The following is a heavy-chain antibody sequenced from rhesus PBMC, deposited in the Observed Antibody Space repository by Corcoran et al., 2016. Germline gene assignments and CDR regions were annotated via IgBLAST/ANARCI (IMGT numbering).Heavy chain of an antibody. CDR1: GGSISGGYG. CDR2: IYSSRGDT. V-gene: IGHV4-127*01. Sequence: QVQLQESGPGLLKPSETLSLTCAVSGGSISGGYGWGWIRQPPGKGLEWIGSIYSSRGDTNYNPSLKRRVTISTDTSKNQFSLKLSSVTAADTAVYYCARDGPSGNYKGSWDYWGQGVLVTVSS. J-gene: IGHJ4*01. CDR3: ARDGPSGNYKGSWDY. D-gene: IGHD1-44*01.